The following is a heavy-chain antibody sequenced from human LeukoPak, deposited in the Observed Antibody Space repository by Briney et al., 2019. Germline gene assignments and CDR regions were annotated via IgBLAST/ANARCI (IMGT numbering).Heavy chain of an antibody. V-gene: IGHV4-59*01. Sequence: SETLSLTCTVSGGSISSFYWSWIRQPPGKGLEWIGYIYYSGSTNYNPSLKSRVTISIDMSKNQFSLKLSSVAAADTAVYYCARGGGYGDYWGRGTLVTVSS. CDR2: IYYSGST. CDR3: ARGGGYGDY. D-gene: IGHD5-12*01. CDR1: GGSISSFY. J-gene: IGHJ4*02.